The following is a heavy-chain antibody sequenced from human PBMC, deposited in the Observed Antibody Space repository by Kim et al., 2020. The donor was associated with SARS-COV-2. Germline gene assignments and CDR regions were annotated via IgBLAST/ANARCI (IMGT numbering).Heavy chain of an antibody. Sequence: SETLSLTCAVSGGSISSGGYSWSWIRQPPGKGLEWIGYIYHSGSTYYNPSLKSRVTISVDRSKNQFSLKLSSVTAADTAVYYCARGRFGDRLYYFDYWGQGTLVTVSS. CDR2: IYHSGST. CDR1: GGSISSGGYS. CDR3: ARGRFGDRLYYFDY. V-gene: IGHV4-30-2*01. J-gene: IGHJ4*02. D-gene: IGHD3-10*01.